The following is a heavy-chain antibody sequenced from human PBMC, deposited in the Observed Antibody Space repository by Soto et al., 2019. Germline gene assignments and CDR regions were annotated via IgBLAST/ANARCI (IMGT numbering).Heavy chain of an antibody. CDR1: GYTFTSYD. Sequence: VASVKVSCKASGYTFTSYDINWVRQATGQGLEWMGWMNPNSGDTGFAQKFQDRVTMTRNPSISTAYMDLSSLRTEDTAVNHCPSRINGWNGAYFDYWGQGTLVPVSA. J-gene: IGHJ4*02. CDR2: MNPNSGDT. V-gene: IGHV1-8*01. D-gene: IGHD1-1*01. CDR3: PSRINGWNGAYFDY.